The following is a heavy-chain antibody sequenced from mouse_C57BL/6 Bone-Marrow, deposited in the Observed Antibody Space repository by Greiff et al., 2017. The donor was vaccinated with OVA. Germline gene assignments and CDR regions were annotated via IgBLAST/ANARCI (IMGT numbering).Heavy chain of an antibody. CDR1: GYTFTSYW. CDR2: IDPNSGGT. J-gene: IGHJ4*01. CDR3: ARRGLGKDYYAMDY. Sequence: SGAELVKPGASVKLSCKASGYTFTSYWMHWVKQRPGRGLEWIGRIDPNSGGTKYNEKFKSKATLTVDKPSSTAYMQLSSLTSEDSAVYYCARRGLGKDYYAMDYWGQGTSVTVSS. D-gene: IGHD4-1*01. V-gene: IGHV1-72*01.